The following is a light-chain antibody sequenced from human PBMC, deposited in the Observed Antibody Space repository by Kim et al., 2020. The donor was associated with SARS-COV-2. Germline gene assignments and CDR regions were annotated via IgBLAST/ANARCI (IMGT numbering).Light chain of an antibody. CDR1: SSDVGGYNY. V-gene: IGLV2-11*01. Sequence: QSALTQPRSVSGSPGQSVTISCTGTSSDVGGYNYVSWYQQHPGKAPKLMIYDVSKWPSGVPDRFSGSKSGNTASLTISGLQAEDEADYYCCSYAGSVVFGGGTQLTFL. J-gene: IGLJ2*01. CDR2: DVS. CDR3: CSYAGSVV.